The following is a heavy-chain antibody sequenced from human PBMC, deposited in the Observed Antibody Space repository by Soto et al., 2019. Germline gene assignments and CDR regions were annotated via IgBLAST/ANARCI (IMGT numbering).Heavy chain of an antibody. D-gene: IGHD1-26*01. CDR1: GVTFSNYA. J-gene: IGHJ6*02. CDR3: VRDPGIVGAEYGMDV. Sequence: QVQLVQSGAEVKKPGSSVKVSCKASGVTFSNYAISWVRQAPGQGLEWMGGIIPKFGTANYAQKFQGRVTITADRSTSTASLDLSSLRSEDTAVYYCVRDPGIVGAEYGMDVWGQGTTVTVSS. CDR2: IIPKFGTA. V-gene: IGHV1-69*06.